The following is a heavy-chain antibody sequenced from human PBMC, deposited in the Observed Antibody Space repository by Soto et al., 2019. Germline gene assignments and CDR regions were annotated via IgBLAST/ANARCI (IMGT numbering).Heavy chain of an antibody. D-gene: IGHD2-15*01. CDR3: ARERSGYFDY. J-gene: IGHJ4*02. Sequence: GASVKVSCKASGYAFTSYYMSWVRQATGQGLEWLGRINPSGGYTTYAQKFLGRVTMTSNTSISTAYMELSSLRSEDTAVYYCARERSGYFDYWGQGTLVTVSS. CDR1: GYAFTSYY. CDR2: INPSGGYT. V-gene: IGHV1-46*01.